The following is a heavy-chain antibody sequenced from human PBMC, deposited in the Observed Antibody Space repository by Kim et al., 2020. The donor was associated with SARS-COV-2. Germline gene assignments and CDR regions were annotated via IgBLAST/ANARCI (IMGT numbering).Heavy chain of an antibody. J-gene: IGHJ5*02. Sequence: VKGRFTISRDNSKNTLYLQMNSLRAEDTAVYYCAKDRELLWFGELSPFDPWGQGTLVTVSS. V-gene: IGHV3-23*01. D-gene: IGHD3-10*01. CDR3: AKDRELLWFGELSPFDP.